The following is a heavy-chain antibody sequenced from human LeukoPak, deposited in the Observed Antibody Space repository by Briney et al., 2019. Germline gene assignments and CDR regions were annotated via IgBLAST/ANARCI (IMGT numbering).Heavy chain of an antibody. CDR3: ASPRY. CDR1: GYSISSGYY. CDR2: IYHSGST. J-gene: IGHJ4*02. V-gene: IGHV4-38-2*02. Sequence: SETLSLTCTVSGYSISSGYYWGWIRQPPGKGLEWIGSIYHSGSTYYNPSLKSRVTISVDTSKNQFSLKLSSVTAADTAVYYCASPRYWGQGTLVTVSS.